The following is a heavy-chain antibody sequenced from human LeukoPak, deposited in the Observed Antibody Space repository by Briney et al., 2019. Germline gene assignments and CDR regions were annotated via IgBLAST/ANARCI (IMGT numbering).Heavy chain of an antibody. J-gene: IGHJ4*02. CDR2: INHSGST. Sequence: SETLSLTCAVYAGSFSGYYWSWIRQPPGKGLEWIGEINHSGSTNYNPSLKSRVTISVDTSKNQFSLKLSSVTAAATAVYYGGCHGWGYWCRGQGTLVTVSS. V-gene: IGHV4-34*01. CDR1: AGSFSGYY. CDR3: GCHGWGYWC. D-gene: IGHD2-8*02.